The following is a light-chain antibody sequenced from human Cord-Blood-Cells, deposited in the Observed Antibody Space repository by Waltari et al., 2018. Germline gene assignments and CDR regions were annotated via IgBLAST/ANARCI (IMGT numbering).Light chain of an antibody. CDR2: EGS. V-gene: IGLV2-23*01. Sequence: QSALTQPASVSGSPGQSITLPCTGTSRDVGSYNLVSWYQQHPGKAPKLMIYEGSKRPSGVSNRFSGSKSGNTASLTSSGLQAEDEADYYCCSYAGSSTLVFGGGTKLTVL. CDR1: SRDVGSYNL. J-gene: IGLJ2*01. CDR3: CSYAGSSTLV.